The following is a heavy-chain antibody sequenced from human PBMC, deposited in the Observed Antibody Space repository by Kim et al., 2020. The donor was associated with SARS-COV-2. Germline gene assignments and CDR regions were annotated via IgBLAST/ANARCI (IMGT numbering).Heavy chain of an antibody. D-gene: IGHD6-25*01. CDR3: AITNFGEQQRLPMEDY. V-gene: IGHV5-51*01. CDR1: GYSFTSYW. J-gene: IGHJ4*02. CDR2: IYPGDSDT. Sequence: GESLKISCKGSGYSFTSYWIGWVRQMPGKGLEWMGIIYPGDSDTRYSPSFQGQVTISADKSISTAYLQWSSLKASDTAMYYCAITNFGEQQRLPMEDYWGQGTLVTVSS.